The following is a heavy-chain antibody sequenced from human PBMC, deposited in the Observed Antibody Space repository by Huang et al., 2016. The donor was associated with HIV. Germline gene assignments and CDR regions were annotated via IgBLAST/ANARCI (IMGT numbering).Heavy chain of an antibody. Sequence: QVQLVQSGAEVKKPGASVKVSCKASGYTFSRFGISWVRQAPGQGLEWGGWNSVYNGNTKFAQKCQGRLTMTTDTSTSTAYMELRSLRSDDTAVYYCARGGGIQLWLLGYYYMDVWGNGTTVTVSS. V-gene: IGHV1-18*01. CDR2: NSVYNGNT. D-gene: IGHD5-18*01. J-gene: IGHJ6*03. CDR1: GYTFSRFG. CDR3: ARGGGIQLWLLGYYYMDV.